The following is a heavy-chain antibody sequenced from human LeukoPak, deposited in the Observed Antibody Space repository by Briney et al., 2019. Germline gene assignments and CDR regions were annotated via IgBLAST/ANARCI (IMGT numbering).Heavy chain of an antibody. D-gene: IGHD1-26*01. CDR2: ISGSGGST. CDR3: AKGEGYYYGMDV. V-gene: IGHV3-23*01. CDR1: GFTFSSYA. Sequence: GGSLRLSCAASGFTFSSYAMSWVRQAPGKGLEWVSAISGSGGSTYYADSVKGRFTISRDNSKNTLYLQMNSLRAEDTAVYCCAKGEGYYYGMDVWGQGTTVTVSS. J-gene: IGHJ6*02.